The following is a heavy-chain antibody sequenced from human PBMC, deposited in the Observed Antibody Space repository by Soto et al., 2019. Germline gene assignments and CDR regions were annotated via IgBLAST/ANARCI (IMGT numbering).Heavy chain of an antibody. V-gene: IGHV4-59*01. D-gene: IGHD1-20*01. CDR3: ARGRYNWNGGTY. CDR1: DGPISNYY. J-gene: IGHJ4*02. Sequence: QVPLEESGPRLVKPSETLSLTCSFSDGPISNYYWSWIRQPPGKGLEWIGYIYYSGTTKYNPSLKSRFTMSVDASKKQFSLRLTSVTAADTAMYYCARGRYNWNGGTYWGQGTLVTVSS. CDR2: IYYSGTT.